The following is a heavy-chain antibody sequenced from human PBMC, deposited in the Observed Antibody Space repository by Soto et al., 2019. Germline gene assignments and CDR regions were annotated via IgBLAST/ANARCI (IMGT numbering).Heavy chain of an antibody. V-gene: IGHV3-15*07. D-gene: IGHD3-22*01. Sequence: GGSLRLSCAASGFTFSNAWMNWVRQAPGKGLEWVGRIKSKTDGGTTDYAAPVKGRFTISRDDSKNTLYLQMNSLKTEDTAVYYCTTGGYRAIRGTFNKALPNDYYYYYGMDVWGQGTTVTVSS. CDR3: TTGGYRAIRGTFNKALPNDYYYYYGMDV. J-gene: IGHJ6*02. CDR2: IKSKTDGGTT. CDR1: GFTFSNAW.